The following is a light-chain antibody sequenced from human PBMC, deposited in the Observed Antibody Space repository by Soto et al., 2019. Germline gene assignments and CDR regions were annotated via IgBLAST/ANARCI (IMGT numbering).Light chain of an antibody. V-gene: IGKV3-11*01. CDR1: QSVSSS. Sequence: EIVLIQSPATLSLSPGERATLSCRASQSVSSSLAWYQQNPGQAPRLLIFDASNRATGIPVRFSGSGSGTDFALTISSLEPEDFTVYYCQQQSNWPLTFGEGTRVEIK. J-gene: IGKJ4*01. CDR3: QQQSNWPLT. CDR2: DAS.